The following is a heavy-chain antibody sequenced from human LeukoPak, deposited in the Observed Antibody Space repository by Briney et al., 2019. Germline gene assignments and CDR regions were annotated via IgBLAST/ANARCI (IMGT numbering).Heavy chain of an antibody. CDR2: ISYDGSNK. J-gene: IGHJ5*02. D-gene: IGHD3-10*01. V-gene: IGHV3-30*18. CDR1: GFTFSSYG. Sequence: GGSLRLSCAASGFTFSSYGMHWVRQAPGKGLEWVAVISYDGSNKYYADSVKGRFTISRDNSKNTLYLQMNSLRAEDTAVYYCAKDSGNWFDPWGQGTLVTVSS. CDR3: AKDSGNWFDP.